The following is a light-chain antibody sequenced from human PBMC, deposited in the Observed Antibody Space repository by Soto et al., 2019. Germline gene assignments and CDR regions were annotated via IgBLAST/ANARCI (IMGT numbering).Light chain of an antibody. V-gene: IGKV1-5*03. Sequence: DIQMTQSPSTLSASVGDRVAITCRASDNIGPWVAWYQQKPGKAPKLLIFKAANLADEVPSRFAGSGSGTDFTLTITRLQPDDFATYYCQHYDNWPITFGQGTRLEIK. CDR3: QHYDNWPIT. J-gene: IGKJ5*01. CDR2: KAA. CDR1: DNIGPW.